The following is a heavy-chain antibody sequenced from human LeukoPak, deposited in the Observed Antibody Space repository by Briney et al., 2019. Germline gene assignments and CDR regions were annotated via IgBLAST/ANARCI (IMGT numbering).Heavy chain of an antibody. CDR3: VRGVSGYGFDY. V-gene: IGHV1-46*01. CDR1: GYTFTSYY. J-gene: IGHJ4*02. CDR2: INPSGGST. D-gene: IGHD6-25*01. Sequence: ASVKVSCKAYGYTFTSYYMHWVRQAPGQGLEWMGIINPSGGSTSYAQKFQGRVTMTRDTSTSTVYMELSSLRSEDTAVYYCVRGVSGYGFDYWGQGTLVTVSS.